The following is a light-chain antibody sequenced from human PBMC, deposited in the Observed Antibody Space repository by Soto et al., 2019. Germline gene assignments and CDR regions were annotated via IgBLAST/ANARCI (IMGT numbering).Light chain of an antibody. J-gene: IGKJ5*01. CDR1: QSVTIY. CDR2: DAS. CDR3: QHRSNWEVT. Sequence: EIVMTKSPATLSVSPGERATLSCRASQSVTIYLAWYQQKPGQAPRLLIHDASNRVTGIPARFSGSGSATDFTLTISSLEPEDFAVYYCQHRSNWEVTFGQGTRLEIK. V-gene: IGKV3-11*01.